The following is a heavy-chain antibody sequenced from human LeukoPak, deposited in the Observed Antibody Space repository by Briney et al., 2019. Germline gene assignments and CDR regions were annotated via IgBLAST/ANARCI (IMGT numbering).Heavy chain of an antibody. D-gene: IGHD4-11*01. CDR3: ARRTTKKNYSDSILDY. CDR1: GFTFSSYG. J-gene: IGHJ4*02. CDR2: IRYDGSNK. Sequence: PGGSLRLSCAASGFTFSSYGMHWVRQAPGKGLEWVAFIRYDGSNKYYADSVKGRFTISRDNSKNTLYLQMNSLRAEDTAVYYCARRTTKKNYSDSILDYWGQGTLVTVSS. V-gene: IGHV3-30*02.